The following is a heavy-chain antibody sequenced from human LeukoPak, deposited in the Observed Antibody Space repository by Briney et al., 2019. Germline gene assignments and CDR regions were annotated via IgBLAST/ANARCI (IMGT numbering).Heavy chain of an antibody. Sequence: ASVKVSCKASGYTFTSYAVNWLRQAPGQGLEWMGWINTNTGNPTYAQGFTGRFVFSLDTSVSTAYLQISSLKAEDTAVYYCARDVGRVAVAGTYYYYYGMDVWGQGTTVTVSS. CDR2: INTNTGNP. J-gene: IGHJ6*02. V-gene: IGHV7-4-1*02. CDR1: GYTFTSYA. D-gene: IGHD6-19*01. CDR3: ARDVGRVAVAGTYYYYYGMDV.